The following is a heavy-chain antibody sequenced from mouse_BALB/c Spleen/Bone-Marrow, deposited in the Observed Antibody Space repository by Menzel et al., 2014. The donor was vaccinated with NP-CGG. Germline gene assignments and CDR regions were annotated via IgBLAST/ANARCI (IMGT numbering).Heavy chain of an antibody. CDR1: GFNIKDIY. CDR3: ARDYGPFDY. V-gene: IGHV14-3*02. CDR2: IDPANDDT. D-gene: IGHD1-2*01. Sequence: EVKLMESGAELVKPGTSVKLSCTASGFNIKDIYMHWVKQRPEQGLEWIGRIDPANDDTKYDPKFQGKATITADTSSNTAYLQLSSLTSEDTAVYYCARDYGPFDYWGQGTTLTVSS. J-gene: IGHJ2*01.